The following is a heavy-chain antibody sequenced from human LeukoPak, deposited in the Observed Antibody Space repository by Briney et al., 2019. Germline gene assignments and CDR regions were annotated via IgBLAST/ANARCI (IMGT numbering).Heavy chain of an antibody. CDR2: MNPNSGNT. D-gene: IGHD3-10*01. CDR3: ARRNYGSPRWFDP. CDR1: GYTFSSYD. Sequence: ASVKVSCKASGYTFSSYDINWVRQATGQGLEWMGWMNPNSGNTGYAQKFQGRVTMTRNTSVSTAYMELSSLRSEDTAVYYCARRNYGSPRWFDPWGQGTLVTVSS. J-gene: IGHJ5*02. V-gene: IGHV1-8*01.